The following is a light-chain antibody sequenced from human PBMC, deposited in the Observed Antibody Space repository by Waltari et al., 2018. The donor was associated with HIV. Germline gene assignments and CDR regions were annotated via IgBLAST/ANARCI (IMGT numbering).Light chain of an antibody. V-gene: IGLV2-11*01. J-gene: IGLJ2*01. CDR1: SSYVGGYAY. CDR3: CSYASNYILI. Sequence: QSALTQPRSVSGSPGQSVTISCTGTSSYVGGYAYVSWYQQHPGKAPKVIISDVSRRPSGVPDRFSASKSGNTASLTISGLQAADEADYFCCSYASNYILIFGGGTKLTVL. CDR2: DVS.